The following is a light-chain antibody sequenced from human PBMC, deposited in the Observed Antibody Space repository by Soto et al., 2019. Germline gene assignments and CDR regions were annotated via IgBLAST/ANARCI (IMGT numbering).Light chain of an antibody. V-gene: IGKV1-39*01. CDR1: QGISSY. CDR2: AAS. Sequence: IQMTQSPSSLSASVGDRVTITCRASQGISSYLAWYKQKPGKAPKLLIYAASSLQSGVPSRFSGSGSGTDFTLTISSLKPEDFETYYCQQSYSTPLTFGGGTKVDIK. J-gene: IGKJ4*01. CDR3: QQSYSTPLT.